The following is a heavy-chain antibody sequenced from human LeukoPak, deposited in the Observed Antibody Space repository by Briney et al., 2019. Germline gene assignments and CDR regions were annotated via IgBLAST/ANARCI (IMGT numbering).Heavy chain of an antibody. CDR1: GGSLSGYY. D-gene: IGHD6-19*01. V-gene: IGHV4-34*01. CDR2: INHSGST. Sequence: SETLSLTCAVYGGSLSGYYWSWIRQPPGKGLEWIGEINHSGSTNYNPSLKSRVTISVDTSKNQFSLKLSSVTAADTAVYYCARSSQWLVRGYYFDYWGQGTLVTVSS. J-gene: IGHJ4*02. CDR3: ARSSQWLVRGYYFDY.